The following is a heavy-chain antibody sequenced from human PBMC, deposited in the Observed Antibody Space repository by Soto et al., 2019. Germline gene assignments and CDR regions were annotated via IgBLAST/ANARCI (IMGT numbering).Heavy chain of an antibody. V-gene: IGHV4-31*03. CDR1: GASISSGNYY. CDR3: ARVCGGDCHYSMDV. D-gene: IGHD2-21*02. J-gene: IGHJ6*02. Sequence: PSETLSLTCTVSGASISSGNYYWIWIRQPPGKGLEWIGYIYYSGSTYYNPSLKSRVTISVDTSKNQFSLKLSSVTAADTAVYYCARVCGGDCHYSMDVWGQGTTVT. CDR2: IYYSGST.